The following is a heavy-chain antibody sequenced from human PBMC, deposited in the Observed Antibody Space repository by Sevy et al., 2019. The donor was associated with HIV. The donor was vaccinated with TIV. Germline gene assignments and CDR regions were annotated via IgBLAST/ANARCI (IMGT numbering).Heavy chain of an antibody. CDR1: GFTFNFHG. J-gene: IGHJ4*02. CDR3: ARDPHSVPHWGSFDS. CDR2: IWHDGSNK. V-gene: IGHV3-30*02. Sequence: GVSLRLSCAASGFTFNFHGMHWVRQAPGKGLEWVAFIWHDGSNKYMADSVKGRFTISRDNSKNTLFLQMQSLRADDTAVYFCARDPHSVPHWGSFDSWGQGTLVTVSS. D-gene: IGHD3-16*01.